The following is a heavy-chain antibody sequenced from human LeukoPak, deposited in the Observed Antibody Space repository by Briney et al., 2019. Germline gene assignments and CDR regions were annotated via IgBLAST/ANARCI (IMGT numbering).Heavy chain of an antibody. J-gene: IGHJ4*02. V-gene: IGHV4-34*01. D-gene: IGHD6-13*01. CDR3: ARGWSPASSGTEI. Sequence: SETLSLTCAVYGGSFSGYYWSWIRQPPGKGLEWIGEINHSGSTDYSPSLHSRVTISADTSKNQFSLELDSVTAADTAVYYCARGWSPASSGTEIWGQGILVTVSS. CDR2: INHSGST. CDR1: GGSFSGYY.